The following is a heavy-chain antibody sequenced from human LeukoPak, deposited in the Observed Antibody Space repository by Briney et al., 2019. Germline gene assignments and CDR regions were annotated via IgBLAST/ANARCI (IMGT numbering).Heavy chain of an antibody. CDR1: GYSFATYA. Sequence: ASVKVSCKASGYSFATYAIHWVRQAPGQGLEWMGVLKLYDGSISHAQKFQGRVTMTSDTSTSTVYMELSSLRSEDTAVYFCARGGRLADYWGQGTLVTVSS. CDR3: ARGGRLADY. J-gene: IGHJ4*02. CDR2: LKLYDGSI. V-gene: IGHV1-46*01.